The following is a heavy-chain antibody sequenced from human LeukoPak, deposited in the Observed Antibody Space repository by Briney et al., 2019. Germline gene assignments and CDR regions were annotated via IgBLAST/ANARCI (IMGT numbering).Heavy chain of an antibody. V-gene: IGHV3-30*02. CDR1: GFTFSSYG. CDR3: AKPLPGIAAAGDS. Sequence: GGSLRLSCAASGFTFSSYGMHWVRQAPGKGLEWVAYIRYDGSNKNYADSVKGRFTISRDNSENTPYLQMNSLRAEDTAVFYCAKPLPGIAAAGDSWGQGTLVTVSS. CDR2: IRYDGSNK. D-gene: IGHD6-13*01. J-gene: IGHJ4*02.